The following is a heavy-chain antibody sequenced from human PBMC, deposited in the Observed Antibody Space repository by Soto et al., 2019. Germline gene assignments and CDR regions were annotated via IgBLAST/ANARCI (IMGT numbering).Heavy chain of an antibody. J-gene: IGHJ4*02. CDR2: FIPIFGTA. V-gene: IGHV1-69*01. D-gene: IGHD3-16*01. Sequence: QVQLVQSGADLKKPGSSVKVSCKASGGTFSSYAISWVRQAPGQGLEWMGGFIPIFGTANYAQKFQGRVTMTDDESTSTAHMKLSSLRSGDTAVYYCARSAPTFRGVLESWGQGTLVTVCS. CDR3: ARSAPTFRGVLES. CDR1: GGTFSSYA.